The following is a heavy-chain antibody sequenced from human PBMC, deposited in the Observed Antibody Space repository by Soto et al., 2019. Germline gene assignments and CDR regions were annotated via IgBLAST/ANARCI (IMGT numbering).Heavy chain of an antibody. CDR3: ARVGSSIATRPFDY. J-gene: IGHJ4*02. CDR1: GGSISSGDYY. V-gene: IGHV4-30-4*01. D-gene: IGHD6-6*01. CDR2: IYYSGST. Sequence: QVQLQESGPGLVKPSQTLSLTCTVSGGSISSGDYYWSWIRQPPGKGLEWIGYIYYSGSTYYNPSLKSRVNISVDTSKNQFSLKLSYVTAADTDVYYCARVGSSIATRPFDYWGQGTLVTVSS.